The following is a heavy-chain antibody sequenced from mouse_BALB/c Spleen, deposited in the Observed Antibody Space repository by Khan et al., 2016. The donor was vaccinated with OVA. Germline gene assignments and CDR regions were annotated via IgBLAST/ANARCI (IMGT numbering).Heavy chain of an antibody. J-gene: IGHJ3*01. CDR3: ARRGYGNYWFAY. V-gene: IGHV14-1*02. CDR2: IDPENGHT. D-gene: IGHD2-1*01. CDR1: GFNITDYY. Sequence: IQLVQSGAELVRPGALVKLSCKASGFNITDYYMHWVKQRPDQGLELIGWIDPENGHTIYDPKFQGKASIKADTSSNTAYLQLSSLTSEDTAVYYWARRGYGNYWFAYWGQGTLVTVSA.